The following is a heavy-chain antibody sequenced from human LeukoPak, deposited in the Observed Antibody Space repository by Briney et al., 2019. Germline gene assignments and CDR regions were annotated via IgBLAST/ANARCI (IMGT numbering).Heavy chain of an antibody. J-gene: IGHJ4*02. CDR1: GGSISSSNW. D-gene: IGHD3-10*01. CDR3: ASRLWGGTPRYFDY. V-gene: IGHV4-4*02. Sequence: SETLSLTCAVSGGSISSSNWWSWVRQPPGKGLEWIGEIYHSGSTNYNPSLKSRVTISVDKSKNQFSLKLSSVTAADTAVYYCASRLWGGTPRYFDYWGQGTLVTVSS. CDR2: IYHSGST.